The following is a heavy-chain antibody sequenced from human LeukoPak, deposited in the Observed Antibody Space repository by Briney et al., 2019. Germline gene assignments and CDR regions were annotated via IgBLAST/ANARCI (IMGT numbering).Heavy chain of an antibody. V-gene: IGHV3-7*01. D-gene: IGHD4-17*01. CDR3: ARDHDYGDYDSLDY. Sequence: GGSLRLSCAASGFTFSSYWMSWVRQAPGKGLEWVANIKQDGSEKYYVDSVKGRFTISRDNSKNTLYLQMNSLRAEDTAVYYCARDHDYGDYDSLDYWGQGTLVTVSS. CDR1: GFTFSSYW. J-gene: IGHJ4*02. CDR2: IKQDGSEK.